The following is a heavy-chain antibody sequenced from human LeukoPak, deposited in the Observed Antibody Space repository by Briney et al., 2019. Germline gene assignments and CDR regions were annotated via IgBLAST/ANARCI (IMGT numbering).Heavy chain of an antibody. CDR2: INHSGST. V-gene: IGHV4-34*01. CDR1: GFTFSSYE. CDR3: ARARNPRYYGSGSYFDY. Sequence: GSLRLSCAASGFTFSSYEMNWVRQPPGKGLEWIGEINHSGSTNYNPSLKSRVTISVDTSKNQFSLKLSSVTAADTAVYYCARARNPRYYGSGSYFDYWGQGTLVTVSS. J-gene: IGHJ4*02. D-gene: IGHD3-10*01.